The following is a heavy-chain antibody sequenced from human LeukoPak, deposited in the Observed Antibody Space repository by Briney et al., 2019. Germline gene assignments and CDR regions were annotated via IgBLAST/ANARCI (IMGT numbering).Heavy chain of an antibody. CDR1: GYTFTSYD. J-gene: IGHJ4*02. V-gene: IGHV1-8*01. Sequence: ASVKVSCKASGYTFTSYDINWVRQATGQGLEWMGWMNPNSGNTGYAQKFQGRVTMTRNTPISTAYMELSSLRSEDTAVYYCARQDDYGDYLDYWGQGTLVTVSS. CDR3: ARQDDYGDYLDY. D-gene: IGHD4-17*01. CDR2: MNPNSGNT.